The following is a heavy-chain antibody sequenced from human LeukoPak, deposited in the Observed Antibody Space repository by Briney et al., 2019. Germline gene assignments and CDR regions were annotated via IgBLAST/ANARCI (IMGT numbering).Heavy chain of an antibody. CDR3: AKMGPDIVLMVYAIAGYFDY. CDR1: GFTFSSYS. V-gene: IGHV3-21*01. J-gene: IGHJ4*02. Sequence: GGSLRLSCAASGFTFSSYSMNWVRQAPGKGLEWVSSISSSSSYIYYADSVKGRFTISRDNAKNSLYLQMNSLRAEDTAVYYCAKMGPDIVLMVYAIAGYFDYWGQGTLVTVSS. D-gene: IGHD2-8*01. CDR2: ISSSSSYI.